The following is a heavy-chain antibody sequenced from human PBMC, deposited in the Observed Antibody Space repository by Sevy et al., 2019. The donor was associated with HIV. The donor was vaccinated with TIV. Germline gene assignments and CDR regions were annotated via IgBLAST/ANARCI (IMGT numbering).Heavy chain of an antibody. J-gene: IGHJ4*02. CDR2: ISGFNGDT. Sequence: ASVKVSCKASGYTFTNYAISWVRQAPGQGLEWMGWISGFNGDTKNAEKFQGRFTMTTDRSTKTADMDLRSLRSDDTAAYYGVRGTTVCDFWNWGDYWGQGTLVTVSS. D-gene: IGHD3-3*01. CDR1: GYTFTNYA. CDR3: VRGTTVCDFWNWGDY. V-gene: IGHV1-18*01.